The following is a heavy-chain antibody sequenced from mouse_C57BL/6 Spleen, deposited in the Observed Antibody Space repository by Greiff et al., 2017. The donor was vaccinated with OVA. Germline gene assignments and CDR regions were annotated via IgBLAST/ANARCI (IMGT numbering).Heavy chain of an antibody. D-gene: IGHD4-1*01. J-gene: IGHJ2*01. CDR1: GFTFSSYA. V-gene: IGHV5-4*01. Sequence: EVQVVESGGGLVKPGGSLKLSCAASGFTFSSYAMSWVRQTPEKRLEWVATISDGGSYTYYPDNVKGRFTISRDNAKNNLYLQMSHLKSEDTAMYYCARSLSGTGGDYWGQGTTLTVSS. CDR2: ISDGGSYT. CDR3: ARSLSGTGGDY.